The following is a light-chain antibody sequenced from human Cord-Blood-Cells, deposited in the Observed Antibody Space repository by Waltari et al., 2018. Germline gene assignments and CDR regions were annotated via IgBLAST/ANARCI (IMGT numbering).Light chain of an antibody. CDR3: QQSYSTPYT. CDR1: QSISSY. Sequence: DIQMTQSPSSLSASVGDRVTITCRASQSISSYLNWYQPKPGKAPKLLIYAASSLQSGVPSRFSCSGSGTDFTLTISSLQPEDFATYYCQQSYSTPYTFGQGTKLEIK. J-gene: IGKJ2*01. V-gene: IGKV1-39*01. CDR2: AAS.